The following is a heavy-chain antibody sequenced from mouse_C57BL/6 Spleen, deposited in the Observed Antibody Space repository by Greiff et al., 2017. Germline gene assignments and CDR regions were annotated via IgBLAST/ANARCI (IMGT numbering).Heavy chain of an antibody. J-gene: IGHJ4*01. D-gene: IGHD1-1*01. Sequence: QVQLKESGAELVRPGASVKLSCKASGYTFTDYYINWVKQRPGQGLEWIARIYPGSGNTYYNEKFKGKATLTAEKSSSTAYMQLSSLTSEDSAVYFCAREGSYYGSSYPYYYAMDYWGQGTSVTVSS. CDR3: AREGSYYGSSYPYYYAMDY. CDR2: IYPGSGNT. V-gene: IGHV1-76*01. CDR1: GYTFTDYY.